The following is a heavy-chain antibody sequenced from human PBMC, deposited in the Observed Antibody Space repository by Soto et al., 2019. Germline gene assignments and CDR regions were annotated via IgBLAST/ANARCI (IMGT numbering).Heavy chain of an antibody. CDR2: IYSGST. Sequence: QVLLQESGPGLVKPSETLTLTCTVSGASISSYYWSWIRLPPGKGLEWIGYIYSGSTDYNPSLKSRATMSVDTSKNQVSLRLTSVTAADTAVYHCVGYGIVAANWIDPWGQGTQVTVSS. V-gene: IGHV4-59*01. CDR1: GASISSYY. CDR3: VGYGIVAANWIDP. J-gene: IGHJ5*02. D-gene: IGHD5-12*01.